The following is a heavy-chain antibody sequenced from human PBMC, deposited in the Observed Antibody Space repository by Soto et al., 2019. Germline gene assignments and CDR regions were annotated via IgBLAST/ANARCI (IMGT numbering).Heavy chain of an antibody. CDR2: MNPNSGNT. CDR3: ARGSCTNGVCLYYYYMDV. CDR1: GYTFTSYD. V-gene: IGHV1-8*01. D-gene: IGHD2-8*01. Sequence: GASVKVSCKASGYTFTSYDINWVRQATGQGLEWMGWMNPNSGNTGYAQKFQGRVTMTRNTSISTAYMELSSLRSEDTAVYYCARGSCTNGVCLYYYYMDVWGKGTTVTVSS. J-gene: IGHJ6*03.